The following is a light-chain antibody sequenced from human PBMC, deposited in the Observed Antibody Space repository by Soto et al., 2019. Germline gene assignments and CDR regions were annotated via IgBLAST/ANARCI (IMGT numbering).Light chain of an antibody. V-gene: IGKV3-15*01. CDR2: GAS. CDR3: QQSNDWPLS. CDR1: QTVNSN. J-gene: IGKJ4*01. Sequence: EIVMTQSPATLSVSPGERVTLSCRASQTVNSNLAGYQQNPGQAPRLLIYGASTRATGIPARFSGSGSGTEFTLTISSLQSEDFGVYYCQQSNDWPLSFGGGTKVEIK.